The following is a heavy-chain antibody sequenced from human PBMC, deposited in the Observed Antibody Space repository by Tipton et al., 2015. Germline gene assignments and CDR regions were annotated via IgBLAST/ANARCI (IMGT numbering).Heavy chain of an antibody. CDR1: AYSISSDYY. CDR2: IYNSGST. D-gene: IGHD3-22*01. Sequence: TLSLTCAVSAYSISSDYYWGWIRQPPGKGLEWIGYIYNSGSTNYNPSLKSRVSISVDRSKNQFSLRLNSVTAADTAVYFCARDAWAGDSRGFYYIYWGQGTLVRVSS. J-gene: IGHJ4*02. V-gene: IGHV4-61*01. CDR3: ARDAWAGDSRGFYYIY.